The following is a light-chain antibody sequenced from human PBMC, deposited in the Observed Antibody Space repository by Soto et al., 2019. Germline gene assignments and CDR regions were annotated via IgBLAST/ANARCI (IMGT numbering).Light chain of an antibody. CDR1: QSVSSSY. Sequence: LSPGERATLSCRASQSVSSSYLAWYQQKPGQAPRLLIYGASSRATGIPDRFSGSGSGTDFTLTISRLEPEDFAVYYCQQYASFGQGTKV. J-gene: IGKJ1*01. CDR2: GAS. CDR3: QQYAS. V-gene: IGKV3-20*01.